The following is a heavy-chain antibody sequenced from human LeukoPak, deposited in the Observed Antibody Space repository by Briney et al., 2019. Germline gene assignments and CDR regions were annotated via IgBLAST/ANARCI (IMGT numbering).Heavy chain of an antibody. Sequence: PGGSLRLSCTSSDLTFSNYEMHWVRQAPGKGLDWVSYISSSSSTIYYADSVEGRFTISRDNAKNPLYLQMNSLRAEDTAIYYCARGRYDFWSGPRAYYFDYWGQGTLVTVSS. V-gene: IGHV3-48*03. J-gene: IGHJ4*01. CDR3: ARGRYDFWSGPRAYYFDY. CDR2: ISSSSSTI. CDR1: DLTFSNYE. D-gene: IGHD3-3*01.